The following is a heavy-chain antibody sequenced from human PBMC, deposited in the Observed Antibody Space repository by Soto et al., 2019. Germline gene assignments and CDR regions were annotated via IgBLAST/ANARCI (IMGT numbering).Heavy chain of an antibody. J-gene: IGHJ6*02. CDR1: GGTFSTYA. CDR3: AKTLSYYDSSPVDV. Sequence: QVQLVQSGAEVKKPGSSVKVSCKASGGTFSTYAISWVRQAPGQGPEWMGGIVPMYGSTDSARKFQARVMITADRSTSTAYMELTSLRSDDTAVYSCAKTLSYYDSSPVDVWGQGTTVSVSS. D-gene: IGHD3-22*01. CDR2: IVPMYGST. V-gene: IGHV1-69*01.